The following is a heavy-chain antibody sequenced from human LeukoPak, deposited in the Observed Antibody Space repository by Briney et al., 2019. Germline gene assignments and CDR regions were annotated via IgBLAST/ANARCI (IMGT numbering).Heavy chain of an antibody. D-gene: IGHD4-17*01. J-gene: IGHJ3*02. V-gene: IGHV3-30*03. CDR2: ISYDGTNK. CDR1: GFTFSSYG. CDR3: ARDVSVTNAFDI. Sequence: PGGSLRLSCAASGFTFSSYGMHWVRQAPGKGLEWVAIISYDGTNKYYADSVKGRFTVSRDNPKNTLYLQMDSLRAEDTAVYYCARDVSVTNAFDIWGQGTMVTVSS.